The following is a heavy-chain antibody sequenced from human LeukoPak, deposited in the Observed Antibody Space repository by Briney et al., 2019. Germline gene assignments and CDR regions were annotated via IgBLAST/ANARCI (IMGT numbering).Heavy chain of an antibody. J-gene: IGHJ4*02. Sequence: GGSLRLSCAASGFTISSNYMTWVRQAPGKGLEWLSIIYSSGNTYYADSVKGRFTISRDSSKNTVYLQMNSLRAEDTAVYYCARDNRDSSAYHYWGQGTLVTVSS. D-gene: IGHD3-22*01. CDR3: ARDNRDSSAYHY. CDR1: GFTISSNY. V-gene: IGHV3-66*01. CDR2: IYSSGNT.